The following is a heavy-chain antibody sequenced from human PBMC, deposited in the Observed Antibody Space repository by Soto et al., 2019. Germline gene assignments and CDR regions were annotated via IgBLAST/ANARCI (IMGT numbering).Heavy chain of an antibody. CDR3: ARRGSGSYYDY. CDR1: GFTFSSYA. Sequence: EVQLLESGGGLVQPGGSLRLSCAASGFTFSSYAMRWVRQAPGKGLEWVSAISGSGGSTYYADSVKGRFTISRDNPMNTLYLQMNSLRAEDTAVYYCARRGSGSYYDYWGQGTLVTVSS. D-gene: IGHD1-26*01. CDR2: ISGSGGST. J-gene: IGHJ4*02. V-gene: IGHV3-23*01.